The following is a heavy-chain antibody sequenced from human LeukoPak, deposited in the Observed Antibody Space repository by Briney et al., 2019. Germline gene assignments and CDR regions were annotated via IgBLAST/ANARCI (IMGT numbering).Heavy chain of an antibody. V-gene: IGHV4-30-2*01. CDR2: IYHSGST. Sequence: SQTLSLTCAVSGGSISSGGYSWSWIQQPLGKGLEWIGYIYHSGSTYYNPSLKSRVTISVDRSKNQFSLKLSSVTAADTAVYYCARGDRFTETFDYWGQGTLVTVSS. CDR3: ARGDRFTETFDY. J-gene: IGHJ4*02. CDR1: GGSISSGGYS. D-gene: IGHD3-16*01.